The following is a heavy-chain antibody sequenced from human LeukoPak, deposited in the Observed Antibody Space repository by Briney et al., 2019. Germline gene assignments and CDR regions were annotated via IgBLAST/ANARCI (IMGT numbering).Heavy chain of an antibody. Sequence: ASVTVSCKASGYTFTSYDINWVRQATGQGLEWMGWMNPNSGNTGYAQKFQGRVTMTRNTSISTAYMELSSLRSEDTAVYYCARSWPMVRGVRKYYFDYWGQGTLVTVSS. D-gene: IGHD3-10*01. CDR3: ARSWPMVRGVRKYYFDY. CDR2: MNPNSGNT. CDR1: GYTFTSYD. V-gene: IGHV1-8*01. J-gene: IGHJ4*02.